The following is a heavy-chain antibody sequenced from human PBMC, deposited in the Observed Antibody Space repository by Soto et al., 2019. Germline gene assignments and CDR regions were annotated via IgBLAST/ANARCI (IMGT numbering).Heavy chain of an antibody. CDR3: ARWVSRPRAYYFDY. CDR1: GGSMSSYY. D-gene: IGHD2-2*01. CDR2: IYYTGTT. J-gene: IGHJ4*03. Sequence: SETLSLTCTVSGGSMSSYYWSWFRQPPGKELEWIGYIYYTGTTNYYPSLKSRATISVDTSRNQFSLNLSSVTAADTAVYYCARWVSRPRAYYFDYWGQGTTVTVSS. V-gene: IGHV4-59*08.